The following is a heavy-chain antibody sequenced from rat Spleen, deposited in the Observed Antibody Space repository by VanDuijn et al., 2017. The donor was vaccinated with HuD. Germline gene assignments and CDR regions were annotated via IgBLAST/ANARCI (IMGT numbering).Heavy chain of an antibody. D-gene: IGHD1-3*01. Sequence: EVQLQESGPGLVKPSQSLSLPCSVTGYSITSSYRWNWIRKFPGNKLEWMGYINSAGSTNYNPSLKSRISITRDTSKNQFFLQVNSVTTEDTATYYCAKTTVAYYYVMDAWGQGASVTVSS. J-gene: IGHJ4*01. CDR1: GYSITSSYR. CDR2: INSAGST. V-gene: IGHV3-3*01. CDR3: AKTTVAYYYVMDA.